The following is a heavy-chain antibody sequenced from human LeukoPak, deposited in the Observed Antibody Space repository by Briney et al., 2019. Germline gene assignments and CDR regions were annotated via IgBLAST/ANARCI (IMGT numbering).Heavy chain of an antibody. D-gene: IGHD2-2*01. CDR1: GFIFRNYA. V-gene: IGHV3-30*04. CDR3: AREEVDQLSFDY. J-gene: IGHJ4*02. CDR2: ISYDGSDQ. Sequence: PGGSLRLSCAVSGFIFRNYAIHWVRQAPGKGLEWVAVISYDGSDQYYADSVKGRFTISRDNSKNTLYLQMNSLRAEDTAVYYCAREEVDQLSFDYWGQGTLVSVSS.